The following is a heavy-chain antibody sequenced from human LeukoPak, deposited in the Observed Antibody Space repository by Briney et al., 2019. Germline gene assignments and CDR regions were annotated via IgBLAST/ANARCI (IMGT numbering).Heavy chain of an antibody. CDR2: IKQDGSGK. J-gene: IGHJ4*02. V-gene: IGHV3-7*01. CDR3: ARGGGNFDY. Sequence: GGSLRLSCAASGFTFTTYWMSWVRQAPGKGLEWVANIKQDGSGKYYVDSVKGRFIISRDNAISSLYLQLKSLGAEDTAVYYWARGGGNFDYWGQGTLVTVSS. D-gene: IGHD3-16*01. CDR1: GFTFTTYW.